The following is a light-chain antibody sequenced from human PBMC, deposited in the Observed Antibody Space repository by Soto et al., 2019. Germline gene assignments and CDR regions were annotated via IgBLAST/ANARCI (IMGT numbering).Light chain of an antibody. CDR1: QSVSSN. J-gene: IGKJ2*01. Sequence: EIVMTQSPANLSVSPGERATLSCRASQSVSSNLVWYQQKPGQGPRLLIYGASTRATGIPARFSGSGSGTEFTLTISSLQSEDFAVYYCQQYNKWPPYTFGQGTKVEIK. CDR3: QQYNKWPPYT. V-gene: IGKV3-15*01. CDR2: GAS.